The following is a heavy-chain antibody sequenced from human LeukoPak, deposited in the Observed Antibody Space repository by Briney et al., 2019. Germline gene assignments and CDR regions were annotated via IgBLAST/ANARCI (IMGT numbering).Heavy chain of an antibody. CDR1: GGSFSGYY. J-gene: IGHJ4*02. D-gene: IGHD3-10*01. CDR2: INHSGST. CDR3: ARGRYYGSGSYYNALDLDY. V-gene: IGHV4-34*01. Sequence: PSETLPLTRADYGGSFSGYYCSWIRQPPGKGLEWIGEINHSGSTNYNPSLKSRVTISVDTSKNQFSLKLSSVTAADTAVYYCARGRYYGSGSYYNALDLDYWGEGTLVTVSS.